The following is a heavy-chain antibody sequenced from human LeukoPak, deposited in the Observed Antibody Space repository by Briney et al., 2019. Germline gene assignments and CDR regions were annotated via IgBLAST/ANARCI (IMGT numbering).Heavy chain of an antibody. CDR2: IYTSGST. V-gene: IGHV4-4*07. Sequence: PSETLSLTCTVSGASISSFHWSWIRQPAGKGLEWIGRIYTSGSTNYNPSLKSRVTISVDTSKNQFSLKLSSVTAADTAVYYCARARYCSSTSCYWGAYYMDVWGKGTTVTVSS. D-gene: IGHD2-2*01. CDR3: ARARYCSSTSCYWGAYYMDV. J-gene: IGHJ6*03. CDR1: GASISSFH.